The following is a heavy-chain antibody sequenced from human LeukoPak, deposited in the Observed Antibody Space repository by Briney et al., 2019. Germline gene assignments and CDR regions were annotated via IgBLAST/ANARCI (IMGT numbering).Heavy chain of an antibody. Sequence: SVKVSCKASGGTFSSYAISWVRQAPGQGLEWMGGIIPIFGTANYAQKFQGRVTITADESTSTAYMELSSLRSEDTAMYYCARDYYGSGSYYKPFDYWGQGTLVTVSS. V-gene: IGHV1-69*13. CDR1: GGTFSSYA. J-gene: IGHJ4*02. CDR2: IIPIFGTA. D-gene: IGHD3-10*01. CDR3: ARDYYGSGSYYKPFDY.